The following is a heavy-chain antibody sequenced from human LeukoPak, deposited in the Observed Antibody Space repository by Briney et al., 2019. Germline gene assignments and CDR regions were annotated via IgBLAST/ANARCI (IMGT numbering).Heavy chain of an antibody. CDR1: GYTFTGYY. V-gene: IGHV1-18*04. J-gene: IGHJ6*03. CDR3: ARNDYGDYDYYYYMDV. CDR2: ISAYNGNT. Sequence: ASVKVSCKASGYTFTGYYMHWVRQAPGQGLEWMGWISAYNGNTNYAQKLQGRVTMTTDTSTSTAYMELRSLRSDDTAVYYCARNDYGDYDYYYYMDVWGKGTTVTVSS. D-gene: IGHD4-17*01.